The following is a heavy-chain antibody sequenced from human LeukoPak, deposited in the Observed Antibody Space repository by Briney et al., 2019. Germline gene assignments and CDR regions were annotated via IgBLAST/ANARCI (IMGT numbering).Heavy chain of an antibody. D-gene: IGHD3-22*01. CDR3: ASRDYYDSSGYYSV. CDR2: IYHSGST. J-gene: IGHJ4*02. Sequence: SGTLSLTCAVSGGSISSSNWWSWVRQPPGKGLEWIGEIYHSGSTNYNPSLKSRVTISVGKSKNQFSLKLSSVTAADTAVYYCASRDYYDSSGYYSVWGQGTLVTVPS. V-gene: IGHV4-4*02. CDR1: GGSISSSNW.